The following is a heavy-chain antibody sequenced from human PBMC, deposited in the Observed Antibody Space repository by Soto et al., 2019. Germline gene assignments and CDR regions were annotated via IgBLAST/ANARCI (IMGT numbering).Heavy chain of an antibody. CDR3: ARDVWFGGHYGMDA. V-gene: IGHV4-59*01. J-gene: IGHJ6*02. Sequence: SETLSLTCTVSGGSISSYYWSWIRQPPGKGLEWIGYIYYSGSTNYNPSLKSRVTISVDTSKNQFSLKLSSVTAADTAVYYCARDVWFGGHYGMDAWGQGTTVTVSS. CDR1: GGSISSYY. D-gene: IGHD3-10*01. CDR2: IYYSGST.